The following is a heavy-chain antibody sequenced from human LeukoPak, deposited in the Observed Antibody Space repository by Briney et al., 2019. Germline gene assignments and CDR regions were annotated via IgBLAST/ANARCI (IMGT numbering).Heavy chain of an antibody. Sequence: GGSLRLSCAASGFTFSSYGMHWVRQAPGKGLEWVAVIWYDGSNKYYADSVKGRFTISRDNSKNTLYLQMNSLRAEDTAVYYCARDLNVMVRGVTGDYWGQGTLVTVSS. CDR2: IWYDGSNK. CDR3: ARDLNVMVRGVTGDY. D-gene: IGHD3-10*01. V-gene: IGHV3-33*01. CDR1: GFTFSSYG. J-gene: IGHJ4*02.